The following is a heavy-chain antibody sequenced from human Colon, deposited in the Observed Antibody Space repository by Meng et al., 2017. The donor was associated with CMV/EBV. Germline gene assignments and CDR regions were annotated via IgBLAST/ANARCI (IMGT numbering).Heavy chain of an antibody. CDR1: GYTFTDYY. V-gene: IGHV1-2*02. J-gene: IGHJ4*02. D-gene: IGHD6-19*01. CDR2: VNPISGGT. CDR3: ARGYSSGYYTFDY. Sequence: ASVKVSCKASGYTFTDYYIHWVRQAPGQGLEWLGWVNPISGGTTYARGIQGRVTMTRDTSTSTASLVLSGLTSDDTAVYYCARGYSSGYYTFDYWGQGTLVTVSS.